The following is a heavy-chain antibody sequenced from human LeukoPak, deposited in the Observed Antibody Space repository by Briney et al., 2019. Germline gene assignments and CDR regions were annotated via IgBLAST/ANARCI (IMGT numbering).Heavy chain of an antibody. D-gene: IGHD6-6*01. CDR3: ARGPSIGPTRIDY. J-gene: IGHJ4*02. V-gene: IGHV4-34*01. CDR2: INHGGST. Sequence: SETLSLTCAVYGGSFSGYYWSWIRQPPGKGLEWIGEINHGGSTNYNPSLKSRVTISVDTSKNQFSLKLSSVTAADTAVYYCARGPSIGPTRIDYWGQGTLVTVSS. CDR1: GGSFSGYY.